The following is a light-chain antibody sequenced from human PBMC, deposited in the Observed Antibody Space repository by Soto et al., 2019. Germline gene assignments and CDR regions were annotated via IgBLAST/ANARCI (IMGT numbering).Light chain of an antibody. J-gene: IGKJ5*01. CDR3: QQLNTLPFT. V-gene: IGKV1-9*01. CDR2: AAS. CDR1: QGISNF. Sequence: IQLTPSPSSLSASVGDRVTITCRASQGISNFLAWYQQKPGKAPKLLIYAASTLQSGVPSRFSGSGSGTEFTLTISGLLPEDFATYHCQQLNTLPFTFGQGTRLE.